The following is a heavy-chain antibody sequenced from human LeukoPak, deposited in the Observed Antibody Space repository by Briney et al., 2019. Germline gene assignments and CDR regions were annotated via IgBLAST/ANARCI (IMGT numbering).Heavy chain of an antibody. Sequence: SETLSLTCAVYGGSFSGYYWSWIRQPPGKGLEWIGEINHSGSTNYNPSLKSRVTISVDTSKNQFSLKLSSVTAADTAVYYCARVRGSCTLDYWGQGTLVTVSS. CDR3: ARVRGSCTLDY. J-gene: IGHJ4*02. CDR1: GGSFSGYY. CDR2: INHSGST. D-gene: IGHD1-26*01. V-gene: IGHV4-34*01.